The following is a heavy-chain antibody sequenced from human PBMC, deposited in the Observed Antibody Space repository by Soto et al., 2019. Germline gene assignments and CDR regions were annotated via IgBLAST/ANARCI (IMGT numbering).Heavy chain of an antibody. CDR2: IIPIFGTA. D-gene: IGHD2-21*01. J-gene: IGHJ5*02. Sequence: GTSVKVSCKASGGTFSSYAISWVRQAPGQGLEWMGGIIPIFGTANYAQKFQGRVTITADESTSTAYMELSSLRSEDTAVYYCARVMVVNAIPNWFDPWGQGTLVTVSS. V-gene: IGHV1-69*13. CDR1: GGTFSSYA. CDR3: ARVMVVNAIPNWFDP.